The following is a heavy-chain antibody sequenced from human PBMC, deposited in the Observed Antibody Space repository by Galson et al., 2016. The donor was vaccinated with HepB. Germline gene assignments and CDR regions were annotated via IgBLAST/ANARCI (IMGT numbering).Heavy chain of an antibody. J-gene: IGHJ4*02. CDR2: ISGTGGST. V-gene: IGHV3-23*01. D-gene: IGHD3-22*01. Sequence: SLRLSCAASGFTFSSYAMSWVRQAPGKGLEWVSAISGTGGSTYYADSVRGRFTVSRDNSKNTLYLQMSRLRAEDTAIYYCAKQIYTYYYDSGGYNWGQGALVTVSS. CDR3: AKQIYTYYYDSGGYN. CDR1: GFTFSSYA.